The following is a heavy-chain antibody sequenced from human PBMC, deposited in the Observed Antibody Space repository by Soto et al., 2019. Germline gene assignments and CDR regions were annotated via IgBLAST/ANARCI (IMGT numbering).Heavy chain of an antibody. J-gene: IGHJ4*02. Sequence: ASVKVSCKASGGTFTSYSISLVRQAPGQGLEWMGGIIPIFGTANFTQKFQGRFTMTADKSTITAYMELRRLRSEDTAVYYCARDNGVLRFFEWLIDYWGQGSLVTIS. D-gene: IGHD3-3*01. CDR1: GGTFTSYS. V-gene: IGHV1-69*06. CDR2: IIPIFGTA. CDR3: ARDNGVLRFFEWLIDY.